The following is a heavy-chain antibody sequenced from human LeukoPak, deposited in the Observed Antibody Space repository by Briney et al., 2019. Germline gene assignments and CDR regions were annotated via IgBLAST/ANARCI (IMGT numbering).Heavy chain of an antibody. D-gene: IGHD3-10*01. CDR1: GGSISSYY. CDR3: ARVNFGSGYYYYMDV. V-gene: IGHV4-59*08. CDR2: IYYSGST. Sequence: SETLSLTCTVSGGSISSYYWSWIRQPPGKGLEWIGYIYYSGSTNYNPSLRSRVTMSLDTSKNQFSLKLSSVTAADTAVYYCARVNFGSGYYYYMDVWGKGTTVTVSS. J-gene: IGHJ6*03.